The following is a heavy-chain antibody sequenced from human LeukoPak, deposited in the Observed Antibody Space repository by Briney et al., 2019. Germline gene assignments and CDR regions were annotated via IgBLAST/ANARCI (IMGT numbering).Heavy chain of an antibody. V-gene: IGHV3-48*01. Sequence: PAGGTLRLSCAASGFTFSSYSMNWVRQAPGKGLEWVSYISSSSSTIYYADSVKGRFTISRDNAKNSLYLQMNSLRAEDTAVYYCARVTGWSGLYYMDVWGKGTTVTVSS. J-gene: IGHJ6*03. CDR3: ARVTGWSGLYYMDV. D-gene: IGHD3-3*01. CDR2: ISSSSSTI. CDR1: GFTFSSYS.